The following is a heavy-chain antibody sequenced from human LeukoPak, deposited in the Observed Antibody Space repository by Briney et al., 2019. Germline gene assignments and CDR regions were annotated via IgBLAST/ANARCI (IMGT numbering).Heavy chain of an antibody. D-gene: IGHD3-9*01. J-gene: IGHJ3*02. CDR3: TTDYDILTGYSFDAFDI. V-gene: IGHV3-15*01. CDR1: GFTFSNAW. CDR2: IKSKTDGGTT. Sequence: GGSLRLSCAASGFTFSNAWMSWVRQAPGKGLEWVGRIKSKTDGGTTDYAAPVKGRFTISRDDSKNTLYLQMNSLKTEDTAVYYSTTDYDILTGYSFDAFDIWGQGTMVTVSS.